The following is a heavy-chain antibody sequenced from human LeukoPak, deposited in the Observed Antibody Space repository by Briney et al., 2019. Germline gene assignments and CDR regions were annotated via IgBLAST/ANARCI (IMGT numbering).Heavy chain of an antibody. CDR3: ARGRGLRYFDWLRSSNWFDP. CDR1: GGTFSSYA. D-gene: IGHD3-9*01. Sequence: GASVKVSCKASGGTFSSYAISWVRQAPGQGLEWMGWMNPNSGNTGYAQKFQGRVTMTRNTSISTAYMELSSLRSEDTAVYYCARGRGLRYFDWLRSSNWFDPWGQGTLVTVSS. J-gene: IGHJ5*02. CDR2: MNPNSGNT. V-gene: IGHV1-8*02.